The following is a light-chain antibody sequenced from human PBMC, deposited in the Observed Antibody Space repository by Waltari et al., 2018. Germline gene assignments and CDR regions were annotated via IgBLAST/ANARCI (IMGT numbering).Light chain of an antibody. V-gene: IGLV3-21*03. Sequence: SYVLTQPPSVSVAPGKTATITCGGNNIGGKSVHWYQQKPGKAPVLVVYNDNDRPSGIPERFSGSNSGNTATLTISRVEVGDEADYYCQLWDIGSDHKVFGSGTNVIVL. CDR2: NDN. J-gene: IGLJ1*01. CDR3: QLWDIGSDHKV. CDR1: NIGGKS.